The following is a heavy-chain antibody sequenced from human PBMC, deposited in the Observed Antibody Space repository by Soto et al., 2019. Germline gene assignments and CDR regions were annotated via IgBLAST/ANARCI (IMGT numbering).Heavy chain of an antibody. Sequence: SETLSLTCTVSGGSVSSGSYYWSWIRQPPGKGLEWIGYIYYSGSTNYNPSLKSRVTISVDTSKNQFSLKLSSVTAADTAVYYCARAGEWELLDYWGQGTLVTVSS. CDR3: ARAGEWELLDY. J-gene: IGHJ4*02. CDR2: IYYSGST. V-gene: IGHV4-61*01. D-gene: IGHD1-26*01. CDR1: GGSVSSGSYY.